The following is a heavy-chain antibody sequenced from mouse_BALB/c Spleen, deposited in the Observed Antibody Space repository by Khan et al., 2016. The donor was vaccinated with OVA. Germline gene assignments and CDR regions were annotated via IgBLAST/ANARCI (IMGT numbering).Heavy chain of an antibody. D-gene: IGHD1-2*01. CDR1: GFSLVSYG. V-gene: IGHV2-3*01. CDR2: IWSDGTT. Sequence: QVQLKQSGPGLVAPSQSLSITCTVSGFSLVSYGVSWVRQPPGKGLEWLGVIWSDGTTNYHSALKSRLSTSKDSSESQVFLKLNSLQTDDTATYYCAIIYYGLAWFTYWGQGTLVTVSA. J-gene: IGHJ3*01. CDR3: AIIYYGLAWFTY.